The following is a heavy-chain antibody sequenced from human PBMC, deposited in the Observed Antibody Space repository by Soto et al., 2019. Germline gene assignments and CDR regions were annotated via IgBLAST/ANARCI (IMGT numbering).Heavy chain of an antibody. CDR3: ARYATTGYYRFFDY. V-gene: IGHV4-31*02. D-gene: IGHD1-26*01. CDR1: GGSISSGGYY. J-gene: IGHJ4*02. Sequence: SETLSLTXTVSGGSISSGGYYWSWIRQHPGKGLEWIGHIYYSGSTYYNPSLKSRFIISLDTSKNRFSLKVISATAADTAVYFCARYATTGYYRFFDYWGQGTQVTVSS. CDR2: IYYSGST.